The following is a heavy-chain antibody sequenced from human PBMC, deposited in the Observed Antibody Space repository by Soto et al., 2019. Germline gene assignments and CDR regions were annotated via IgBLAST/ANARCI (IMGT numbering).Heavy chain of an antibody. V-gene: IGHV3-33*01. Sequence: QVQLVESGGGVVQSGRSLRLSCAASGFTFSSYGMHWVRQAPGKGLEWVAVIWYDGSNKYYADSVKGRFTISRDNSKNTLYLQMNSLRAEDTAVYYCARSIAAAGSFGPYYYYGMDVWGQGTTVTVSS. CDR3: ARSIAAAGSFGPYYYYGMDV. D-gene: IGHD6-13*01. J-gene: IGHJ6*02. CDR1: GFTFSSYG. CDR2: IWYDGSNK.